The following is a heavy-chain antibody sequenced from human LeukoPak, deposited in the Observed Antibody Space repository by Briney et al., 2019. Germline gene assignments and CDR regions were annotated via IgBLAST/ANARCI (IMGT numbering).Heavy chain of an antibody. Sequence: GGSLRLSCAASGFTFSSYAMSWVRQAPGKGLEWVSAISGSGGSTYYADSVKGRFTISRDNSKNTLYLQMNSLRAEDTAVYYCARTLFLEWLLFDYWGQGTLVTVSS. CDR1: GFTFSSYA. J-gene: IGHJ4*02. CDR2: ISGSGGST. CDR3: ARTLFLEWLLFDY. D-gene: IGHD3-3*01. V-gene: IGHV3-23*01.